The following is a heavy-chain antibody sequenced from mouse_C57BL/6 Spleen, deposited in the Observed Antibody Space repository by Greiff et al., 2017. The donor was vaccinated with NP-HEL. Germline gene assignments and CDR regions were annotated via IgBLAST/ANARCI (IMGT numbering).Heavy chain of an antibody. V-gene: IGHV5-4*01. CDR1: GFTFSSYA. CDR3: ARDEGYGPKFAY. CDR2: ISDGGSYT. D-gene: IGHD2-3*01. Sequence: DVMLVESGGGLVKPGGSLKLSCAASGFTFSSYAMSWVRQTPEKRLEWVATISDGGSYTYYPDNVKGRFTISRDNAKNNLYLQMSHLKSEDTAMYYGARDEGYGPKFAYWGQGTLVTVSA. J-gene: IGHJ3*01.